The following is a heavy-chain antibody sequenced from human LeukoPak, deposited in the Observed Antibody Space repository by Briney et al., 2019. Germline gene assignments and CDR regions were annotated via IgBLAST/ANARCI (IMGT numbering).Heavy chain of an antibody. CDR3: ARDGYCSSTSCFIFPDY. CDR1: GFTFSSYG. V-gene: IGHV3-33*01. Sequence: GGSLRLSCAASGFTFSSYGMHGVRQAPGKGLEWVAVIWYDGSNKYYADSVKGRFTISRDNSKNTLYLQMNSLRDEDTAVYYCARDGYCSSTSCFIFPDYWGQGTLVTVSS. CDR2: IWYDGSNK. D-gene: IGHD2-2*03. J-gene: IGHJ4*02.